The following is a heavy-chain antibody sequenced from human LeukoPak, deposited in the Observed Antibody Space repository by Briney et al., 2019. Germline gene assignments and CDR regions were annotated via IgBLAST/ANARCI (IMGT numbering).Heavy chain of an antibody. V-gene: IGHV1-8*01. Sequence: ASVKVSCKASGYTFTSYDINWVRQATGQGLEWMGWMNPNSGNTGYAQKFQGRVTITRDTSASTAYMELSSLRSEDTAVYYCARSTRAGAAAIYFDYWGQGTLVTVSS. D-gene: IGHD6-13*01. CDR1: GYTFTSYD. CDR2: MNPNSGNT. CDR3: ARSTRAGAAAIYFDY. J-gene: IGHJ4*02.